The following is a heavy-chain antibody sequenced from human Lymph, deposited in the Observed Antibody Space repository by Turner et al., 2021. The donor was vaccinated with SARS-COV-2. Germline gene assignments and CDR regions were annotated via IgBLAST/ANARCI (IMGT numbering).Heavy chain of an antibody. CDR3: ARETVNNWVDP. J-gene: IGHJ5*02. Sequence: QVQLQESGPRLVKPLETLSLTCTVSGGSMNSNYWSWFRQPPGKRLEWIGYIYYRGSTNYNTSLKSRVTISVDTSKNQYSLKLTSVTAADTAIYYCARETVNNWVDPWGQGILVTVSS. V-gene: IGHV4-59*01. CDR2: IYYRGST. CDR1: GGSMNSNY. D-gene: IGHD2-21*02.